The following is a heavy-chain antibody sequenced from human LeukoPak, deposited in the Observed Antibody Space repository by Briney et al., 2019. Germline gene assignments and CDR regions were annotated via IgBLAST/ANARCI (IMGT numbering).Heavy chain of an antibody. V-gene: IGHV3-74*01. J-gene: IGHJ6*02. Sequence: GGSLRLSCAASGFTFSSYWMHWVRQAPGKGLVWVSRINSDGSSTSYADSVKGRFTISRDNAKNTLYLQMNSLRAEDTAVYYCARDWEDIVVVPAAIDGMDVWGRGTTVTVSS. CDR2: INSDGSST. D-gene: IGHD2-2*01. CDR3: ARDWEDIVVVPAAIDGMDV. CDR1: GFTFSSYW.